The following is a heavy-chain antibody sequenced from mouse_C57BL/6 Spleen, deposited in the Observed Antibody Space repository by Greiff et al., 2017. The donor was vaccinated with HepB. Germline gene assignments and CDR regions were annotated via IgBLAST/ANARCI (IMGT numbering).Heavy chain of an antibody. V-gene: IGHV2-2*01. CDR2: IWSGGST. Sequence: VQGVESGPGLVQPSQSLSITCTVSGFSLTSYGVHWVRQSPGKGLEWLGVIWSGGSTDYNAAFISRLSISKDNSKSQVFFKMNSLQADDTAIYYCARKGYDYDDYYAMDYWGQGTSVTVSS. CDR3: ARKGYDYDDYYAMDY. D-gene: IGHD2-4*01. CDR1: GFSLTSYG. J-gene: IGHJ4*01.